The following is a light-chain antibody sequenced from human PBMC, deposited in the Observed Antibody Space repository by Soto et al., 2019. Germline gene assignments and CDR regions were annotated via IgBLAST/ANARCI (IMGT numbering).Light chain of an antibody. Sequence: EVVLTQSPATLSLSPGERATLSCRASQSVSTYLAWYQQKPGQAPRLLIYDASNRATGIPARFSGSGSGTDFTLTISSLEPEDFAVYYCQHRSNWPRTFGQGTKREIK. CDR1: QSVSTY. CDR3: QHRSNWPRT. V-gene: IGKV3-11*01. J-gene: IGKJ2*01. CDR2: DAS.